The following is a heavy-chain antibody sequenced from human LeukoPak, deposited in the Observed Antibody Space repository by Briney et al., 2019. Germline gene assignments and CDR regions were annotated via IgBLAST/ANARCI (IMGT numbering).Heavy chain of an antibody. CDR3: ARVVRGVILSWFDP. V-gene: IGHV4-59*01. J-gene: IGHJ5*02. D-gene: IGHD3-10*01. Sequence: PSETLSLTCTVSGGSISSYYWSWIRQPPGKGLEWIGYIYYSGSTNYNPSLKSRVTISVDTSKNQFSLKLSSVTAADTAVYYCARVVRGVILSWFDPWGQGTLVTVSS. CDR2: IYYSGST. CDR1: GGSISSYY.